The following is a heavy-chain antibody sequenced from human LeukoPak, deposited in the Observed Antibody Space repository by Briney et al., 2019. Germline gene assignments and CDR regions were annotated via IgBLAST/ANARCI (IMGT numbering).Heavy chain of an antibody. CDR2: ISDSGGRT. CDR1: GFTFSSYG. CDR3: AKNGHGSGSYYPRTKYYFDY. V-gene: IGHV3-23*01. Sequence: PGGSLRLSCAASGFTFSSYGMSWVRQAPGKGLEWVSGISDSGGRTYYADSVKGRFTISRDKSKNTLYLQMNSLRAEDTAVYYCAKNGHGSGSYYPRTKYYFDYWGQGTLVTVSS. J-gene: IGHJ4*02. D-gene: IGHD3-10*01.